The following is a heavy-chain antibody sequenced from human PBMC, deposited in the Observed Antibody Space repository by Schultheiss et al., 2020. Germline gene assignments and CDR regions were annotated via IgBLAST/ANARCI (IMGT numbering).Heavy chain of an antibody. Sequence: ASVKVSCKASGYTFTGYYMHWVRQAPGQGLEWMGIINPSGGSTSYAQKFQGWVTMTRDTSISTAYMELSRLRSDDTAVYYCARGGIAVAGSPSPTYYYYGMDVWGQGTTVTVSS. V-gene: IGHV1-2*04. D-gene: IGHD6-19*01. CDR2: INPSGGST. CDR1: GYTFTGYY. CDR3: ARGGIAVAGSPSPTYYYYGMDV. J-gene: IGHJ6*02.